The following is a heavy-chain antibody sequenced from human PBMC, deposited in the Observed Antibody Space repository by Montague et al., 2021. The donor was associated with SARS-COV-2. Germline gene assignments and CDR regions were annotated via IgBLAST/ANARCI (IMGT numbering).Heavy chain of an antibody. Sequence: FRRLSCAASGFPFSSYSMNWVRQAPGKGLEWVSSISSSSSYIYYADSVKGRFTISRDNAKNSLYLQMNSLRAEDTAVYYCARVLIVGAYYYYGMDVWGQGTTVTVSS. D-gene: IGHD1-26*01. V-gene: IGHV3-21*01. CDR2: ISSSSSYI. CDR1: GFPFSSYS. CDR3: ARVLIVGAYYYYGMDV. J-gene: IGHJ6*02.